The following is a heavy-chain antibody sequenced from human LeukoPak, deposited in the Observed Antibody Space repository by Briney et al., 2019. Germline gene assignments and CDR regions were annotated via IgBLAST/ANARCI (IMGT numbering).Heavy chain of an antibody. CDR1: GYTFTSYY. Sequence: ASVKVSCKASGYTFTSYYMHWVRQAPGQGLEWMGIINPSGGSTSYAQKFQGRVTMTRDTSTSTVYMELSSLRSEDTAVYYRARDGLVSPEDDAFDIWGQGTMVTVPS. V-gene: IGHV1-46*01. D-gene: IGHD2-21*01. CDR2: INPSGGST. J-gene: IGHJ3*02. CDR3: ARDGLVSPEDDAFDI.